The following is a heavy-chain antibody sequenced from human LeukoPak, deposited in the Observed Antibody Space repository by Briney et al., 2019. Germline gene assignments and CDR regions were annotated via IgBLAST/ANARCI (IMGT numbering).Heavy chain of an antibody. CDR1: GGSISSGSYY. CDR2: IYTSGST. V-gene: IGHV4-61*02. Sequence: SETLSLTCTVSGGSISSGSYYWSWIRQPAGKGLEWIGRIYTSGSTNYNPSLKSRVTISVDTSKNQFFLKLSSVTAADTAVYYCARAPGLYYYYYYMDVWGKGTRSPSP. CDR3: ARAPGLYYYYYYMDV. J-gene: IGHJ6*03.